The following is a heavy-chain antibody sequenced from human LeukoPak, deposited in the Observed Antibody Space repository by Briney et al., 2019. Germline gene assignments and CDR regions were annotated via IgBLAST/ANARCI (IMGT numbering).Heavy chain of an antibody. CDR2: ISGSTTST. D-gene: IGHD2-15*01. V-gene: IGHV3-23*01. CDR1: GFTFSNFG. CDR3: AKGGYCSGRSCPYGMDV. Sequence: PGGPLRLSCAASGFTFSNFGMNWVRQAPEKGLEWVSAISGSTTSTNYADSVKGRFTSSRDNSKNTLYLQMNSLRAEDTAVYYCAKGGYCSGRSCPYGMDVWGQGTTVTVSS. J-gene: IGHJ6*02.